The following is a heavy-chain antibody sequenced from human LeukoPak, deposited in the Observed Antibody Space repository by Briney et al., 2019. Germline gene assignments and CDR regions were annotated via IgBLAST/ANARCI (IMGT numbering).Heavy chain of an antibody. CDR3: AKAWSIGYCSGDYCTIDY. D-gene: IGHD2-15*01. Sequence: PGGSLRLSCAATGFTFSVYAMNWVRQAPGKGLEWVSVITSSGDSTYYADSVKGRFTISRDSSRNTLYLQMNSLRAEDTAVYYCAKAWSIGYCSGDYCTIDYWGLGTLVTVSS. CDR2: ITSSGDST. CDR1: GFTFSVYA. J-gene: IGHJ4*02. V-gene: IGHV3-23*01.